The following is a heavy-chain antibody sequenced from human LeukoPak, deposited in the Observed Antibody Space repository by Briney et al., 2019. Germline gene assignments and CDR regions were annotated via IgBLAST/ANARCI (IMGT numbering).Heavy chain of an antibody. CDR2: ISGSGGST. V-gene: IGHV3-23*01. Sequence: GGSLRLSCAASGFTFSSYAMSWVRQAPGKGLEWVSGISGSGGSTYYADSVKGRFTISRDNSKNTLYLQMNSLRAEDTAVYYCAKGLAVAGHFDYRGQGTLVTVSS. D-gene: IGHD6-19*01. J-gene: IGHJ4*02. CDR3: AKGLAVAGHFDY. CDR1: GFTFSSYA.